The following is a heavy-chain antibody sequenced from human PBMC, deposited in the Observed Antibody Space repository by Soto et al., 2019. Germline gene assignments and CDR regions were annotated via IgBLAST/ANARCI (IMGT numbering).Heavy chain of an antibody. CDR2: IYSAGRT. Sequence: EVQLEETGGGLVQPGGSLRLSCAASGFTVNSNHMSWVRQAPGKGLEWVSLIYSAGRTHYADSVKGRFTVSRDNSENRLFLQMNKWRVGDTAVYYGARDYLGSGWPRIGFDVWGLGTMVTVSS. CDR3: ARDYLGSGWPRIGFDV. V-gene: IGHV3-53*02. J-gene: IGHJ3*01. CDR1: GFTVNSNH. D-gene: IGHD6-19*01.